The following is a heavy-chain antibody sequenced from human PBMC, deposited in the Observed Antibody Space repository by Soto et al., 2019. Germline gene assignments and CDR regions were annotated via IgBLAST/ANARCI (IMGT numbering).Heavy chain of an antibody. D-gene: IGHD2-2*01. Sequence: EVQLLESGGGLVQPGGSLRLSCTASGFTFTYYAFSWFRQAPGKGLEWVSAISANGQGIYYADSVRGRFTISRYNSKNTVFLHMDSLRAEDTAVYYCAKDRDYPRDQFHYWGQGTLVTVSS. J-gene: IGHJ4*02. CDR3: AKDRDYPRDQFHY. CDR1: GFTFTYYA. CDR2: ISANGQGI. V-gene: IGHV3-23*01.